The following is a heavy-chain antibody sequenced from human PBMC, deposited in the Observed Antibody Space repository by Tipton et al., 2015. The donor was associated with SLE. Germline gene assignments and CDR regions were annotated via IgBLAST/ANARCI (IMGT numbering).Heavy chain of an antibody. Sequence: TLSLTCAVSGYSISSGYYWGWIRQPPGKGLEWIGYIYYSGSTNYNPSLKSRVTISVDTSKNQFSLKLSSVTAADTAVYYCARDLEWLFGWFDPWGQGTLVTVSS. CDR2: IYYSGST. CDR1: GYSISSGYY. CDR3: ARDLEWLFGWFDP. J-gene: IGHJ5*02. V-gene: IGHV4-61*01. D-gene: IGHD3-3*01.